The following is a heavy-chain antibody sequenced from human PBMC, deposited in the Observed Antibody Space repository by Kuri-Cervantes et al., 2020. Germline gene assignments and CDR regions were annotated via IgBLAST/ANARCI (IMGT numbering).Heavy chain of an antibody. J-gene: IGHJ4*02. V-gene: IGHV4-30-4*02. D-gene: IGHD3-22*01. CDR3: AREDRGYYDSSGYFDY. Sequence: SETLSLTCTVSGGSISSGDYYWSWIRQPPGKGLEWIGYIYYSGSTYYNPSLKSRVTISVDTSKNQFSLKLSSVTAADTAVYYCAREDRGYYDSSGYFDYWGQGTLVTVSS. CDR1: GGSISSGDYY. CDR2: IYYSGST.